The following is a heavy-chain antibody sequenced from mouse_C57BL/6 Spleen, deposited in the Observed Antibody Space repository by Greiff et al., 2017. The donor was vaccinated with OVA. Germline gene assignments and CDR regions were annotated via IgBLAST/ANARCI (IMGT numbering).Heavy chain of an antibody. V-gene: IGHV1-61*01. Sequence: VQLQQPGAELVRPGSSVKPSCKASGYTFTSYWMDWVKQRPGQGLEWIGNIYPSDSETHYNQKFKDKATLTVDKSSSTAYMQLSSLTSEDSAVYYCARRGYYGSSFWYFDVWGTGTTVTVSS. CDR2: IYPSDSET. J-gene: IGHJ1*03. CDR3: ARRGYYGSSFWYFDV. D-gene: IGHD1-1*01. CDR1: GYTFTSYW.